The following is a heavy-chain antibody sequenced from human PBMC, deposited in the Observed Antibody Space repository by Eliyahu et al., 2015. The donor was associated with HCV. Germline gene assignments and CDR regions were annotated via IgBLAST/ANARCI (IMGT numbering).Heavy chain of an antibody. D-gene: IGHD4-17*01. Sequence: EVQLVESGXGLVQPGGSLRLSCAASGFIFSSTWMGWVRRAPGKGLEWVANIKKDGSTQYYLGSVKGRFTISRDNAKNLVFLQMNSLTAEDTAVYYCARHGDYCFDYWGQGSLVTVSS. CDR2: IKKDGSTQ. CDR3: ARHGDYCFDY. CDR1: GFIFSSTW. J-gene: IGHJ4*02. V-gene: IGHV3-7*01.